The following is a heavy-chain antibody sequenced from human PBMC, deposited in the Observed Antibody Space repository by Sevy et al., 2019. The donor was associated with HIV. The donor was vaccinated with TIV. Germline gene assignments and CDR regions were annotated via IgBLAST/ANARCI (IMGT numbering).Heavy chain of an antibody. Sequence: GGSLRLSCAASGFTFSTHAMHWVRQAPGKGLQWVSLISYDGSHKYYADSVKGRFTVSRDDSKNTVFLQMNSLRAEDTAVYYCTRVSRGTDDDYWGQGTLVTVSS. CDR3: TRVSRGTDDDY. D-gene: IGHD2-2*01. CDR2: ISYDGSHK. V-gene: IGHV3-30-3*01. J-gene: IGHJ4*02. CDR1: GFTFSTHA.